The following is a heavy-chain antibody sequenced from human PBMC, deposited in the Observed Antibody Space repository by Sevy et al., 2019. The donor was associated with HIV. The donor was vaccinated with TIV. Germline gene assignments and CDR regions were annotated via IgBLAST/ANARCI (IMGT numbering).Heavy chain of an antibody. J-gene: IGHJ3*02. CDR2: INPNSGNT. V-gene: IGHV1-8*02. Sequence: ASVKVSCKASGYMFTNYDIHWVRQATGQGREWLGWINPNSGNTAYAQKFQGRVTMTRNTSISTAYLELSSLRSDDTAVYYCARVWEERWLQPDDAFDIWGQGTMVTVSS. D-gene: IGHD5-12*01. CDR1: GYMFTNYD. CDR3: ARVWEERWLQPDDAFDI.